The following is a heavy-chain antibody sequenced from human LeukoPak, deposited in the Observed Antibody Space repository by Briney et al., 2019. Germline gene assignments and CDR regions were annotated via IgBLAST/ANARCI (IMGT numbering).Heavy chain of an antibody. CDR1: GGSISSSSYY. D-gene: IGHD3-10*01. Sequence: SETLSLTCTVSGGSISSSSYYWGWIRQPPGKGLEWIGSIYYSGSTYYNPSLKSRVTISVDTSKNQFSLKLGSVTAADTAAYYCARRGGIIRGVASYYYMDVWGKGTTVTISS. V-gene: IGHV4-39*01. CDR2: IYYSGST. CDR3: ARRGGIIRGVASYYYMDV. J-gene: IGHJ6*03.